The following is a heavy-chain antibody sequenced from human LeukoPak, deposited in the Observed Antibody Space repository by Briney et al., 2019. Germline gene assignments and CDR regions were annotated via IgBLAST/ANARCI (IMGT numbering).Heavy chain of an antibody. D-gene: IGHD1-26*01. J-gene: IGHJ3*02. CDR2: IIPIFGTA. Sequence: SVKVSCKASGGTFSSYAISWVRQAPGQGLEWMGGIIPIFGTANYAQKFQGRVTITADESTSTAYMELSSLRSEDTAVYYCARLVGLLGDAFDIWGQGTMVTVPS. CDR1: GGTFSSYA. V-gene: IGHV1-69*01. CDR3: ARLVGLLGDAFDI.